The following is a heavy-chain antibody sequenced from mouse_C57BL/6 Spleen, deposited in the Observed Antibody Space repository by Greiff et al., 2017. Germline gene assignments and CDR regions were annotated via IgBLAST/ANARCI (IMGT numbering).Heavy chain of an antibody. Sequence: QVQLKQPGAELVKPGASVKLSCKASGYTFTSYWMHWVKQRPGQGLEWIGMIHPNSGSTNYNEKFKSKATLTVDKSSSTAYMQLSSLTSEDSAVYYCARSGGPDWYFDVWGTGTTVTVSS. CDR1: GYTFTSYW. CDR3: ARSGGPDWYFDV. J-gene: IGHJ1*03. CDR2: IHPNSGST. D-gene: IGHD1-1*02. V-gene: IGHV1-64*01.